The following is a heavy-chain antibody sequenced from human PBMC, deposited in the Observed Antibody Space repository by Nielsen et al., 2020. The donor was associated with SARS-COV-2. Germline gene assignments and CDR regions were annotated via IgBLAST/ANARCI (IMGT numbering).Heavy chain of an antibody. D-gene: IGHD2/OR15-2a*01. CDR3: ASNSMPRSSMDV. V-gene: IGHV1-46*01. CDR2: INPSGSIT. J-gene: IGHJ6*02. Sequence: ASVKVSCKASGYTFTSYYMHWVRQAPGQGLEWMGMINPSGSITRYAQKFQGRVTMTRDTSTSTVYMELSSLRSEDTAVYYCASNSMPRSSMDVWGQGTTVTVSS. CDR1: GYTFTSYY.